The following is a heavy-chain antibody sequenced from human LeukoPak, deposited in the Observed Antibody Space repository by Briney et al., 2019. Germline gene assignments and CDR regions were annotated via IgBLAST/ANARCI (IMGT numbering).Heavy chain of an antibody. CDR2: INPRDGST. D-gene: IGHD2-8*01. J-gene: IGHJ4*02. CDR3: ARDRYCTNGVCYTDFDY. V-gene: IGHV1-46*01. Sequence: GASVKVSCKASGYTFTSYYMHWMRQAPGQGLEWMGIINPRDGSTSYAQKFQGRVTMTRDTSTSTVYMELSSLRSEDTAVYYCARDRYCTNGVCYTDFDYWGQGTLVTVSS. CDR1: GYTFTSYY.